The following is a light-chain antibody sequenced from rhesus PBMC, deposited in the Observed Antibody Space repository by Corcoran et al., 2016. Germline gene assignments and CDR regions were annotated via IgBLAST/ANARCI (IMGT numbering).Light chain of an antibody. J-gene: IGKJ1*01. CDR3: QQGNSNPRT. CDR2: YAN. Sequence: DIQMSQSPSSLSASVGDRVTITCRASQGISSYLNWYQQKPGKAPKLLIYYANSLASGVPSRFSGSGSGTEFTLTIGSLQPEDFATYYCQQGNSNPRTFGQGTKVEIK. V-gene: IGKV1-32*02. CDR1: QGISSY.